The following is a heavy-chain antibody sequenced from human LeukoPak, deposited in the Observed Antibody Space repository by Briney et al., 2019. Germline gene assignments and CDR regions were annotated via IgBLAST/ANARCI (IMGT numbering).Heavy chain of an antibody. CDR2: IYTSGST. CDR1: GGSISSGSYY. J-gene: IGHJ3*02. CDR3: ARDGAPGAFDI. V-gene: IGHV4-61*02. Sequence: SETLSLTCTVSGGSISSGSYYWSWIRQPAGKGLEWIGRIYTSGSTNYNPSLKSRVTISVDTSKNQFSLKLSSVTAADTAVYYCARDGAPGAFDIWGQGTMVTVSS.